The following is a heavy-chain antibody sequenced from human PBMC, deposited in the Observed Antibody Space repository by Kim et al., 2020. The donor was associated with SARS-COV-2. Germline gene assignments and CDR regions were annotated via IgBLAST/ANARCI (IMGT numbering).Heavy chain of an antibody. CDR3: AGSVAATYYYYYGMDV. CDR1: GFTFSSYG. Sequence: GGSRRLSCAASGFTFSSYGMHWVRQAPGKGLEWVAVIWYDGSNKYYADSVKGRFTISRDNSKNTLYLQMNSLRAEDTAVYYCAGSVAATYYYYYGMDVWGQGTTVTVSS. J-gene: IGHJ6*02. D-gene: IGHD2-15*01. V-gene: IGHV3-33*01. CDR2: IWYDGSNK.